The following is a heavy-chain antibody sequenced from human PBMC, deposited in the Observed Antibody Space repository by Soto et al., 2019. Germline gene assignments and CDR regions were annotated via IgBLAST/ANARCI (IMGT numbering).Heavy chain of an antibody. CDR2: IIPILGIA. CDR1: GGTFSSYT. V-gene: IGHV1-69*02. D-gene: IGHD2-21*02. J-gene: IGHJ4*02. CDR3: ARGHSGVTVDPDY. Sequence: QVQLVQSGAEVKKPGSSVKVSCKASGGTFSSYTISWVRQAPGQGLEWMGRIIPILGIANYAQKFQGRVTITADKSTSTDYMELSSLRSEDTAVYYCARGHSGVTVDPDYWGQGTLVTVSS.